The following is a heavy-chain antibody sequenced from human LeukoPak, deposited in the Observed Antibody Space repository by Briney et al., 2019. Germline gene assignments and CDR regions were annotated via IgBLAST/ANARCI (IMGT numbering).Heavy chain of an antibody. Sequence: SETLSLTCTVSGGSISSYYWSWIRQPPGKGLEWIGHIYYSGSTNYNPSLKSRVTMSVDTSKNQFSLKLSSVTAADTAVYYCARGGSGTWVDPWGQGTLVTVSS. J-gene: IGHJ5*02. CDR2: IYYSGST. V-gene: IGHV4-59*01. CDR1: GGSISSYY. CDR3: ARGGSGTWVDP. D-gene: IGHD3-10*01.